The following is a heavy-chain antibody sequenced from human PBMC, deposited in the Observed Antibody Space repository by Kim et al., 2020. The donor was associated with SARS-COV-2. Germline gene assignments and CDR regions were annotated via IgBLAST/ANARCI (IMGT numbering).Heavy chain of an antibody. CDR2: I. D-gene: IGHD3-16*01. J-gene: IGHJ3*02. V-gene: IGHV3-48*02. Sequence: ICYADSVKGRFTTSRDNAKNSLHLQMNSLKDDDTAIYHCVRDRMGGAFDIWGQGTLVTVSS. CDR3: VRDRMGGAFDI.